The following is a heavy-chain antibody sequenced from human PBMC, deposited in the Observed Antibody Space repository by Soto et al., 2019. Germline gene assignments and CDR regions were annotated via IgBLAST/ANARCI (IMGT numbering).Heavy chain of an antibody. V-gene: IGHV3-9*01. Sequence: EVQLVESGGGLVQPGRSLRLSCAASGFTFDDYAMHWVRQAPGKGLEWVSGISWNSGSIGYADSVKGRFTISRDNAKNSLDLQMNSLRAEDTALYYCAKDSETGTNYYYYYMDVWGKGTTVTVSS. CDR2: ISWNSGSI. CDR3: AKDSETGTNYYYYYMDV. J-gene: IGHJ6*03. CDR1: GFTFDDYA.